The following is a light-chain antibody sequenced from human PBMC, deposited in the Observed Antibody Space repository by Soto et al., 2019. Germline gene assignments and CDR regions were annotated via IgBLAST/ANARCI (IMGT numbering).Light chain of an antibody. CDR2: GAS. CDR1: QSVSSN. CDR3: QQYNNWPPYT. V-gene: IGKV3-15*01. J-gene: IGKJ2*01. Sequence: EIVMTQSPATLSVSPGERATLSCRASQSVSSNLAWYQQNPGQAPRLLIYGASTRATGIPARFSGSGSGTELSLTISTLQSEDFAVYYYQQYNNWPPYTFVRGPKLEIK.